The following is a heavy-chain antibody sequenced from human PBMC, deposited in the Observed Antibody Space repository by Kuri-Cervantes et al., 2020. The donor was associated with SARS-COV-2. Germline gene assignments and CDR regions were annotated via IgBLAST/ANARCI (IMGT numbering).Heavy chain of an antibody. Sequence: GESLKISCKGSGYSFPTYWNSWVRQVPGKGLEWMGVIYPGDPDTRYSPSFQGQVTMSSDWSISTAYLQWSSLKASDTAIYYCARHFRHKDWLIPEVSTYFDSWGQGTLVTVSS. D-gene: IGHD3-22*01. CDR3: ARHFRHKDWLIPEVSTYFDS. V-gene: IGHV5-51*01. CDR1: GYSFPTYW. J-gene: IGHJ4*02. CDR2: IYPGDPDT.